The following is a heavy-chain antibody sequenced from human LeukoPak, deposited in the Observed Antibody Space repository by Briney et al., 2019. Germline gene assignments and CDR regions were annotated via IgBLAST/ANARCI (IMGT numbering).Heavy chain of an antibody. J-gene: IGHJ3*01. D-gene: IGHD3-16*01. CDR1: GGSISSSSYY. CDR2: IYYSGNT. CDR3: ARHVGLGDAFDL. Sequence: PSETLSLTCTVSGGSISSSSYYWGWIRQPPGKGLEWIGSIYYSGNTYYNPSLKSRVIISVDTSKNQFSLKLSSVTAADTAVYYCARHVGLGDAFDLWGQGTMVTVSS. V-gene: IGHV4-39*01.